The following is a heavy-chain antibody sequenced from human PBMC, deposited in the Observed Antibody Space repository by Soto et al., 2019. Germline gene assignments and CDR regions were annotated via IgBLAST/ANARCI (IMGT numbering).Heavy chain of an antibody. Sequence: GGSLRLSCSASGFTFSSYDMHWVRQGTGKGLEWVSAIGTTGDTCYAGSVKGRFTISRENAKNSLYLQMNSLRAGDTAIYFCARAIGPTLFDYWGQGALVTVSS. D-gene: IGHD3-22*01. CDR2: IGTTGDT. V-gene: IGHV3-13*04. J-gene: IGHJ4*02. CDR1: GFTFSSYD. CDR3: ARAIGPTLFDY.